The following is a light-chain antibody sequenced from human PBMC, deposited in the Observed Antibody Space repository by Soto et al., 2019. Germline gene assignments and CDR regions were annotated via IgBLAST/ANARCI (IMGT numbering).Light chain of an antibody. CDR3: QQYGSSGT. J-gene: IGKJ1*01. Sequence: PVERATLSCRASQSVSNNYLAWYQQKPGQAPRLLIYGASNRATGIPDRFSGSGSGTDFTLTISRLEPEDFAEYYCQQYGSSGTFGQGTKVDIK. CDR2: GAS. CDR1: QSVSNNY. V-gene: IGKV3-20*01.